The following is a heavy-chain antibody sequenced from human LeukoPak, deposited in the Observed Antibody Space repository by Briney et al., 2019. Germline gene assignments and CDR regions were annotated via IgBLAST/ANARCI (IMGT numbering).Heavy chain of an antibody. CDR1: GGSISSSSYY. CDR3: ARHVRGNYVSPSFDY. D-gene: IGHD4-11*01. J-gene: IGHJ4*02. CDR2: IYYSGST. Sequence: PSETLSLTCTVSGGSISSSSYYWGWIRQPPGKGLEWIGSIYYSGSTYYNPSLKSRVTISVDTSKNQFSLKLSSVTAADTAVYYYARHVRGNYVSPSFDYWGQGTLVTVSS. V-gene: IGHV4-39*01.